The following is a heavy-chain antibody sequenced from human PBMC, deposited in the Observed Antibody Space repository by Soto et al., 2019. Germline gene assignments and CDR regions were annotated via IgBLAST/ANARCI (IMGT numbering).Heavy chain of an antibody. CDR2: IWYDGSNK. CDR3: ARDQQWLVRFYFDF. V-gene: IGHV3-33*01. D-gene: IGHD6-19*01. J-gene: IGHJ4*02. Sequence: LRLSCAASGFTFSSYGMHWVRQAPGKGLEWVAVIWYDGSNKYYADSVKGRFTISRDNSKNTLYLQMNSLRAEDTAVYYCARDQQWLVRFYFDFWGQGTLVTVSS. CDR1: GFTFSSYG.